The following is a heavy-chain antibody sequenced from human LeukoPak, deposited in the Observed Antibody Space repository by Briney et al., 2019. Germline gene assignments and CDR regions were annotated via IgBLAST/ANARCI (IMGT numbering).Heavy chain of an antibody. J-gene: IGHJ4*02. CDR1: GFTFSSYS. Sequence: QPGGSLRLSCAASGFTFSSYSMDWVRRAPGKGLEWVSAISGSGGSTYYADSVKGRFTISRDNSKNTLYLQMNSLRAEHTAVYYCAKVTRHYYDSSGYPLLNDYWGQGTLVTVSS. CDR3: AKVTRHYYDSSGYPLLNDY. D-gene: IGHD3-22*01. CDR2: ISGSGGST. V-gene: IGHV3-23*01.